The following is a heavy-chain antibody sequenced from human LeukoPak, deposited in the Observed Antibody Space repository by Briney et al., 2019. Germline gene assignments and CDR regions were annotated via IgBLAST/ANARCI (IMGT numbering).Heavy chain of an antibody. CDR3: ARQSEEYQLPQDAFDI. J-gene: IGHJ3*02. Sequence: SETLSLTCTVSGGSISSSSYYWGWIRQPPGKGLEWIGSIYYSGSTYYNPSLKSRVTISVDTSKSQFSLKLSSVTAADTAVYYCARQSEEYQLPQDAFDIWGQGTMVTVSS. CDR1: GGSISSSSYY. V-gene: IGHV4-39*01. D-gene: IGHD2-2*01. CDR2: IYYSGST.